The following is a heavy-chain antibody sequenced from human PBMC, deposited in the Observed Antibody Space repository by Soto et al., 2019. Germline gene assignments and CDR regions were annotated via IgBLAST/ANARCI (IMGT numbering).Heavy chain of an antibody. J-gene: IGHJ4*02. V-gene: IGHV3-33*01. CDR2: ISSDEKIK. D-gene: IGHD6-6*01. Sequence: QVQLVESGGGVVQPGGSLRLSCVASGFIFSNFGMHWVRQAPGKRLAWVAVISSDEKIKQYADSVRGRFAISRDNSKNTLYLQMTSLRAEDTAIYYCARGLRSVLDYWGQGTLVTVSS. CDR3: ARGLRSVLDY. CDR1: GFIFSNFG.